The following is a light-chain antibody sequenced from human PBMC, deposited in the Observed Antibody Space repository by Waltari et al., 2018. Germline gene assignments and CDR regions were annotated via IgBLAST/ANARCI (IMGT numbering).Light chain of an antibody. CDR3: TSFTSSRTYV. CDR2: DVS. J-gene: IGLJ1*01. Sequence: QSALTQPVSVSGSPGQSIAISCTGTSSHVGGYDYVFWYQQHPGKVPKLMIYDVSARPSGVSNRFSGSKSGNTASLTISGLQAEDEADYYCTSFTSSRTYVFGTGTKVTVL. V-gene: IGLV2-14*03. CDR1: SSHVGGYDY.